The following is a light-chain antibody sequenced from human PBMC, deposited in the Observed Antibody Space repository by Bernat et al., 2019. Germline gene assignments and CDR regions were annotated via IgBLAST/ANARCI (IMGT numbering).Light chain of an antibody. CDR2: YDN. CDR3: QVWDTTTDHVI. Sequence: SYVLTQPPSVSLAPGNTARLTCGGNQIGSKSVHWYQQKPRQAPVLVVYYDNNRPSGTPGRFSCSNSGDTATLTLSRVEAGDEADYYWQVWDTTTDHVIFGGGTKLTVL. V-gene: IGLV3-21*04. CDR1: QIGSKS. J-gene: IGLJ2*01.